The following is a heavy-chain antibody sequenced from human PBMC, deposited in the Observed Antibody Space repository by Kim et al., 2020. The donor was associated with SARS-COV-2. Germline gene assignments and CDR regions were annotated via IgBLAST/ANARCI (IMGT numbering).Heavy chain of an antibody. Sequence: NPALKSRVTISEDTPKNQFSLKLGSVTAADTAVYYCARSLTTVTRGYFDLWGRGTLVTVSS. D-gene: IGHD4-17*01. CDR3: ARSLTTVTRGYFDL. J-gene: IGHJ2*01. V-gene: IGHV4-34*01.